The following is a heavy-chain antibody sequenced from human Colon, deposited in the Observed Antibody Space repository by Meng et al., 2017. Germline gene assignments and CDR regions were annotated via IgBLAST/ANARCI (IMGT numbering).Heavy chain of an antibody. V-gene: IGHV3-23*01. CDR3: AKDSYDSSGYLPAAFDI. CDR2: ISGSGGST. J-gene: IGHJ3*02. Sequence: GESLKISCAASGFTFSSYAMSWVRQAPGKGLEWVSAISGSGGSTYYADSVKGRFTISRDNSKNTLYLQMNSLRAEDTAVYYCAKDSYDSSGYLPAAFDIWGQGTMVT. D-gene: IGHD3-22*01. CDR1: GFTFSSYA.